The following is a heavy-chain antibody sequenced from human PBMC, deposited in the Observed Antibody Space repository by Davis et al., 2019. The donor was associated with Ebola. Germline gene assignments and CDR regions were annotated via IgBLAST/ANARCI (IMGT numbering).Heavy chain of an antibody. J-gene: IGHJ4*02. Sequence: GESLKISCAASGFTFSGSAMHWVRQASGKGLEWVGRIRSKANSYATAYAASVKGRFTISRDDSKNTAYLQMNSLKTEDTAVYYCTIPWYSYDLDYWGQGTLVTVSS. D-gene: IGHD5-18*01. CDR2: IRSKANSYAT. V-gene: IGHV3-73*01. CDR3: TIPWYSYDLDY. CDR1: GFTFSGSA.